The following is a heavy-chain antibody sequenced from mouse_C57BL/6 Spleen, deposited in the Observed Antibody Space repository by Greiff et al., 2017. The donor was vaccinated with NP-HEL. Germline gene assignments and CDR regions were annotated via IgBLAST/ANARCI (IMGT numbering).Heavy chain of an antibody. D-gene: IGHD3-3*01. CDR3: ARSGDRIWFAY. CDR2: IHPNSGST. CDR1: GYTFTSYW. J-gene: IGHJ3*01. Sequence: QVQLQQPGAELVKPGASVKLSCKASGYTFTSYWMHWVKQRPGQGLEWIGMIHPNSGSTNYNEKFKSKATLTVDKSSSTAYMQLSSLTSEDSAVYYCARSGDRIWFAYWGQGTLVTVSA. V-gene: IGHV1-64*01.